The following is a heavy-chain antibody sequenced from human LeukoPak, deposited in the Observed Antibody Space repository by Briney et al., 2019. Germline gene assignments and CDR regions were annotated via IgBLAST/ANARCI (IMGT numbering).Heavy chain of an antibody. D-gene: IGHD3-10*01. CDR3: AMERDYYGSGSYYRTDY. CDR1: GFTFSSYA. J-gene: IGHJ4*02. CDR2: ISGSGGST. Sequence: GGSLRLSCAASGFTFSSYAMSWVRQAPGKGLEWVSAISGSGGSTYYADSVKGRFTISRDNSKNTLYLQMNSLRAEDTAVYCCAMERDYYGSGSYYRTDYWGQGTLVTVSS. V-gene: IGHV3-23*01.